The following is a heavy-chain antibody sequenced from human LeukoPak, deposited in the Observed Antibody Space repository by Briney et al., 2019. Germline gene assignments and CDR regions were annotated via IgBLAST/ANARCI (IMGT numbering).Heavy chain of an antibody. Sequence: ASVKVSCKASGYTFTSYYMHWVRQAPGQGLEWMGIINPSGGSTSYAQKFQGRVTMTRDTSTSTVYMELSSLGSEDTAVYYCARGTYYDFWSGYWDPVDYYGMDVWGQGTTVTVSS. CDR2: INPSGGST. CDR3: ARGTYYDFWSGYWDPVDYYGMDV. D-gene: IGHD3-3*01. CDR1: GYTFTSYY. J-gene: IGHJ6*02. V-gene: IGHV1-46*01.